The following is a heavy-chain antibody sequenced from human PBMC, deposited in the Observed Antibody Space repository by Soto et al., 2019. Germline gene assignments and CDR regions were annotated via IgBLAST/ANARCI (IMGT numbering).Heavy chain of an antibody. CDR1: GFTFSSYA. J-gene: IGHJ6*02. V-gene: IGHV3-23*01. CDR2: ISGSGGST. D-gene: IGHD6-6*01. CDR3: AKDLIMSSSYASNYYGMDV. Sequence: GGSLRLSCAASGFTFSSYAMSWVRQAPGKGLEWVSAISGSGGSTYYADSVKGRFTISRDNSKNTLYLQMNSLRAEDTAVYYCAKDLIMSSSYASNYYGMDVWGQGTTVTVSS.